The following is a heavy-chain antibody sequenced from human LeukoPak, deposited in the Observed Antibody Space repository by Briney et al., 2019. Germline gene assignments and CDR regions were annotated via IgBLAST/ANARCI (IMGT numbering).Heavy chain of an antibody. CDR1: GFTFSSYA. Sequence: PGGSLRLSCAASGFTFSSYAMHWVRQAPGKGLEWVSGISWNSGSIGYADSVKGRFTISRDNAKNSLYLQMNSLRAEDTALYYCAKASYGDYYFDYWGQGTLVTVSS. V-gene: IGHV3-9*01. D-gene: IGHD2-21*01. CDR2: ISWNSGSI. J-gene: IGHJ4*02. CDR3: AKASYGDYYFDY.